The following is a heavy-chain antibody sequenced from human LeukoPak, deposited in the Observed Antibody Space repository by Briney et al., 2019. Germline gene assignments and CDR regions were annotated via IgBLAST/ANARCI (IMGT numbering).Heavy chain of an antibody. V-gene: IGHV3-48*03. CDR1: GFTFSTYE. CDR2: ISGGGSNI. Sequence: GGSLRLSCAASGFTFSTYEMNWVRQAPGKGLEWVSYISGGGSNIYYADSVKGRFTISRDNAKNSLYLQMNSLRAEDTAVYYCARDGPNYDFWSGTLRPSTASDYWGQGTLVTVSS. CDR3: ARDGPNYDFWSGTLRPSTASDY. J-gene: IGHJ4*02. D-gene: IGHD3-3*01.